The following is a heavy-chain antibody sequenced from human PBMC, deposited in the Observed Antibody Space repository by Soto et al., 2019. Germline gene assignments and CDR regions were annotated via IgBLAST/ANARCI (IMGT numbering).Heavy chain of an antibody. J-gene: IGHJ4*02. CDR2: IITLFGTA. Sequence: VQLMQSGAEVKQPGSSVKVSCKASGGTFSSHSINWVRQAPGQGLEWMVVIITLFGTANYAQNFQGRVTITADQSTSTAYMELNSLRSDDTAVYYCAREVGYGDFSAALLDWGQGTLVTVSA. CDR1: GGTFSSHS. CDR3: AREVGYGDFSAALLD. V-gene: IGHV1-69*01. D-gene: IGHD4-17*01.